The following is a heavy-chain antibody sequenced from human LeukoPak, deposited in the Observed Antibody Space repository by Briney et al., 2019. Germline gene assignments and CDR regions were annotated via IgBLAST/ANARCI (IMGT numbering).Heavy chain of an antibody. V-gene: IGHV3-30*03. CDR3: ARDDIVVVPAAIGPIPINWFDP. J-gene: IGHJ5*02. CDR2: ISYDGSNK. Sequence: PGRSLRLSCAASGFTFSSYGMHWVRQAPGKGLEWVAVISYDGSNKYYADSVKGRFTISRDNSKNTLYLQMNSLRAEDTAVYYCARDDIVVVPAAIGPIPINWFDPWGQGTLVTVSS. CDR1: GFTFSSYG. D-gene: IGHD2-2*01.